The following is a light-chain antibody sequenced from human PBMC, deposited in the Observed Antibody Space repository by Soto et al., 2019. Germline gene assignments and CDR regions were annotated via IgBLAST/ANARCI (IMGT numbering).Light chain of an antibody. Sequence: DIQMTQSPASLSASVGDTVTITCRGSQSINTFLSWYRHKPGKAPELLIYDASTLQIGVPSRFSGSGYGTEFTLTISSLQPEDFATYYCQQSYYIPWTFGQGTKVDIK. CDR3: QQSYYIPWT. CDR2: DAS. V-gene: IGKV1-39*01. CDR1: QSINTF. J-gene: IGKJ1*01.